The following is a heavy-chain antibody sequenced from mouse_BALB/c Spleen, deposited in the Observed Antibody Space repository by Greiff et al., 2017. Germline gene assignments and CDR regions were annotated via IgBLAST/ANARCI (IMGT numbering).Heavy chain of an antibody. J-gene: IGHJ2*01. CDR1: GYTFTSYW. Sequence: QVQLKQPGAELVRPGASVKLSCKASGYTFTSYWINWVKQRPGQGLEWIGNIYPSDSYTNYNQKFKDKATLTVDKSSSTAYMQLSSPTSEDSAVYYCTRFYVLFDYWGQGTTLTVSS. CDR2: IYPSDSYT. V-gene: IGHV1-69*02. D-gene: IGHD2-3*01. CDR3: TRFYVLFDY.